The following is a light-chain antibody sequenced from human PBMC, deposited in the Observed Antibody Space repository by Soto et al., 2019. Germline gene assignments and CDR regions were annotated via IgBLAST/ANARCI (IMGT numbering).Light chain of an antibody. V-gene: IGKV3-15*01. CDR3: KRYKEWPLFT. J-gene: IGKJ5*01. Sequence: IGMTLTRATLSVTGGERRTLSWRASQSVSSNLAWYQQKPGQAPRLLIYGASTRATGVPARFSGSGSGTEFTRSICGLHSEDFAVYCCKRYKEWPLFTCAQGTRLEIK. CDR1: QSVSSN. CDR2: GAS.